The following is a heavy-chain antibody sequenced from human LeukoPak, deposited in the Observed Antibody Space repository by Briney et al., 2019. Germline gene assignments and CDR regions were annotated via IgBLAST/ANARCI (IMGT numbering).Heavy chain of an antibody. Sequence: PGGSLRLSCAASGSTFSRYDMHWVRQATGKWLEWVSAIGTAGATYCTGSVKGRFTISRENAKNSLYLQMNSLRAGDTAVYYCARDCSSTSCYLITPYDYWGQGTLVTVSS. J-gene: IGHJ4*02. V-gene: IGHV3-13*04. CDR2: IGTAGAT. CDR1: GSTFSRYD. CDR3: ARDCSSTSCYLITPYDY. D-gene: IGHD2-2*01.